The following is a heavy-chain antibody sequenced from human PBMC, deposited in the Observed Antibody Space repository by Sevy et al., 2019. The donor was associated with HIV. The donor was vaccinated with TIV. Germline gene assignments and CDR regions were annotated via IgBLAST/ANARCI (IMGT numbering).Heavy chain of an antibody. CDR1: GYTFTSHD. CDR2: MNPNSGNT. V-gene: IGHV1-8*01. J-gene: IGHJ4*02. D-gene: IGHD7-27*01. CDR3: ARGRLTGIGFDY. Sequence: ASVKVSCKASGYTFTSHDINWVRQATGQGLEWMGWMNPNSGNTGYAQKFQGRVSMTRNTSISTAYMELSSVRSEDTAVYYCARGRLTGIGFDYWGQGTLVTVSS.